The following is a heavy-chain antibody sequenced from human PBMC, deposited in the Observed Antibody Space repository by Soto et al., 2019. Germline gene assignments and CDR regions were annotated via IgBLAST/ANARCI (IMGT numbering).Heavy chain of an antibody. V-gene: IGHV3-74*01. J-gene: IGHJ6*02. CDR3: ASDGYEGYGMDV. CDR1: GFTFSSYW. CDR2: INSDGSST. D-gene: IGHD3-22*01. Sequence: GGSLRLSCAASGFTFSSYWMHWVRQAPGKGLVWVSRINSDGSSTSYADSVKGRFTISRDNAKNTLYLQMNSLRAEDTAVYYCASDGYEGYGMDVWDQGTTVTVSS.